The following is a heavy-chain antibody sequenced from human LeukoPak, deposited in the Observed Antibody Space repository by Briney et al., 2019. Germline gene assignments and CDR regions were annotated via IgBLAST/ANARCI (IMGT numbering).Heavy chain of an antibody. D-gene: IGHD3-10*01. CDR3: ATDSGAY. J-gene: IGHJ4*02. CDR2: INPKSSGT. CDR1: EYTFTVYN. Sequence: ASVKVSCKASEYTFTVYNIHWVRQAPGQGLEWMGWINPKSSGTNYAQKFQGRVTMTRDTSISTAYMDLSSLTFDDTAVYYCATDSGAYWGQGTLVTVSS. V-gene: IGHV1-2*02.